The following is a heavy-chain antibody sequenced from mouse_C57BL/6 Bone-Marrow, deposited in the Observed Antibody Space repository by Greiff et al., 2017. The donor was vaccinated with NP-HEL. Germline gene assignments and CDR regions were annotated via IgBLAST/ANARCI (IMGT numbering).Heavy chain of an antibody. V-gene: IGHV3-6*01. CDR3: AREPYYYGSSQFAY. Sequence: DVQLQESGPGLVKPSQSLSLTCSVTGYSITSGYYWNWIRQFPGNKLEWMGYISYDGSNNYNPSLKNRISITRDTSKNQFFLKLNSVTTEDTATYYCAREPYYYGSSQFAYWGQGTLVTVSA. CDR2: ISYDGSN. J-gene: IGHJ3*01. CDR1: GYSITSGYY. D-gene: IGHD1-1*01.